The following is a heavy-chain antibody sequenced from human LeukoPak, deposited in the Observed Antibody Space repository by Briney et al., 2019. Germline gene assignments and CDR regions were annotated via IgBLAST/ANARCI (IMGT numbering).Heavy chain of an antibody. CDR1: GGTFSSYA. V-gene: IGHV1-69*13. J-gene: IGHJ4*02. CDR3: ARMDSGYDWGDY. D-gene: IGHD5-12*01. CDR2: IIPIFGTA. Sequence: GASVKVSCKASGGTFSSYAISWVRQAPGQGLEWMGGIIPIFGTANYAQKLQGRVTITADESTSTAYMELSSLRSEDTAVYYCARMDSGYDWGDYWGQGTLVTVSS.